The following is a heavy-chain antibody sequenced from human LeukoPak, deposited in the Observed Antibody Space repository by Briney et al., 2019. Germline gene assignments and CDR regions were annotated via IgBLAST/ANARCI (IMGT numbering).Heavy chain of an antibody. CDR1: GYSFTSYW. Sequence: GESLKISCKGSGYSFTSYWIGWVRQMPGKGLEWMGIIYPGDSDTRYSPSSQGQVTISADKSISTAYLQWSSLKASDTAMYYCARSPIPYQLLTRIDYWGQGTLVTVSS. J-gene: IGHJ4*02. V-gene: IGHV5-51*01. D-gene: IGHD2-2*01. CDR2: IYPGDSDT. CDR3: ARSPIPYQLLTRIDY.